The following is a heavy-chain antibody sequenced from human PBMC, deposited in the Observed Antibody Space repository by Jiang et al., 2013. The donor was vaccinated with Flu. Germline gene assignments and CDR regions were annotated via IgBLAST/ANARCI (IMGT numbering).Heavy chain of an antibody. Sequence: SVKVSCKASGYTFTSYGISWVRQAPGQGLEWMGWISAYNGNTNYAQKLQGRVTMTTDTSTSTAYMELRSLRSDDTAVYYCARRVRGATSYYWFDPWGQGTLVTVSS. CDR3: ARRVRGATSYYWFDP. CDR2: ISAYNGNT. CDR1: GYTFTSYG. V-gene: IGHV1-18*04. J-gene: IGHJ5*02. D-gene: IGHD1-26*01.